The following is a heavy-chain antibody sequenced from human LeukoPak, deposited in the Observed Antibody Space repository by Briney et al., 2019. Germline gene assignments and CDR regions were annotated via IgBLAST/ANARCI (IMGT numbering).Heavy chain of an antibody. D-gene: IGHD5-12*01. V-gene: IGHV1-18*01. J-gene: IGHJ4*01. CDR2: ISHYNGNT. Sequence: ASVEVFCKASGYTFTDFGINWVRRAPGHGLEWMGRISHYNGNTNYEQKFRGRVTMTTDTSTNTAYMELTNLESDDTAVYYCARGGSSGLDFWGQGTLASVSS. CDR1: GYTFTDFG. CDR3: ARGGSSGLDF.